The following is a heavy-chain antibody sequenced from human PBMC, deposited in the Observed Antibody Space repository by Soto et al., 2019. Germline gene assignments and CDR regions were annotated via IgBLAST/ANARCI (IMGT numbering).Heavy chain of an antibody. CDR2: IYLGGSA. Sequence: QVQLQESGPGLVKPSETLSLTCTVSGDSVTSDYWSWIRQPPGKRLEYIGFIYLGGSANYNPSLEVRLTISPDKSKNQLSLRLTSVTAADTAVYYCTRGKWFPRGYGMDVWGRGTTVTVS. V-gene: IGHV4-59*02. CDR1: GDSVTSDY. CDR3: TRGKWFPRGYGMDV. D-gene: IGHD3-22*01. J-gene: IGHJ6*02.